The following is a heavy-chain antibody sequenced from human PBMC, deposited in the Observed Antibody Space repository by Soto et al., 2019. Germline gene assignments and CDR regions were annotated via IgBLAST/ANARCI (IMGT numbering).Heavy chain of an antibody. D-gene: IGHD4-4*01. Sequence: QVQLQESGPGLVKPSQTLSLTCTVSGGSISSGGYYWSLIRQHTGKGLEWIEYIYYNVSTAYNPYLKSRVTISVDTSKNQFCLKLISVTAADTAVYYCARGVIHWGQGTQGNVYS. CDR2: IYYNVST. V-gene: IGHV4-31*03. J-gene: IGHJ4*02. CDR1: GGSISSGGYY. CDR3: ARGVIH.